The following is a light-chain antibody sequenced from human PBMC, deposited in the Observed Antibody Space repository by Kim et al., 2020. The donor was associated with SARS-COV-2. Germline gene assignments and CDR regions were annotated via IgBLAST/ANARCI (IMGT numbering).Light chain of an antibody. CDR3: QKYDSAPWT. Sequence: DIQMAQSPSSLSASVGDRVTITCRASQGISHSLAWYRQKPGKVPMLLIYGASTLQSGVPSRFSGSGSGTDFTLTISSLQPEDAATYYCQKYDSAPWTFGQGTKVDI. V-gene: IGKV1-27*01. CDR1: QGISHS. J-gene: IGKJ1*01. CDR2: GAS.